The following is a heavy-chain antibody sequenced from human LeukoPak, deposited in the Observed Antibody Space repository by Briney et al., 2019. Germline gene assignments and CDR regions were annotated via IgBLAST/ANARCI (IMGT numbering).Heavy chain of an antibody. J-gene: IGHJ3*02. CDR3: ARARRADLRFGESFRHSKAVRAFDI. V-gene: IGHV3-74*01. CDR2: INSDGSST. CDR1: GFTFSSYW. Sequence: GGSLRLSCAASGFTFSSYWMHWVRQAPGKGLVWVSRINSDGSSTSYADSVKGRFTISRDNVKNTLYLQTNSLRAEDTALYYCARARRADLRFGESFRHSKAVRAFDIWGQGTMVTVSS. D-gene: IGHD3-10*01.